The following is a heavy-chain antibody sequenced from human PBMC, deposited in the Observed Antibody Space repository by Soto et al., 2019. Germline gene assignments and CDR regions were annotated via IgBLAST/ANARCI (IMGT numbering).Heavy chain of an antibody. J-gene: IGHJ4*02. CDR1: GGSVSNGAHY. D-gene: IGHD2-2*01. Sequence: QVQLQESGPGLVKPSQTLSLTCSVSGGSVSNGAHYWSWIRQRPGKGLEWIGYIYYSGDTQYNPSLKSLLTISVDTSKDQFSLKLTSVTAADTAVYYCVRVDSASWLEYWGQGTLVTVSS. CDR3: VRVDSASWLEY. CDR2: IYYSGDT. V-gene: IGHV4-31*01.